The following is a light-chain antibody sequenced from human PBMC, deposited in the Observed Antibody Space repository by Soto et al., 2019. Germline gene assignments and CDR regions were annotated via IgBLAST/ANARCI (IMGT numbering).Light chain of an antibody. CDR3: QQYNSYPWT. J-gene: IGKJ1*01. Sequence: DIQMTQSPSTLSASVGDRVTITCRASQSISSWLAWYQQKPGKAPKLLIYKASSLESGVPSTLSGSGSGTEFTLTISSLQPDDFATYYCQQYNSYPWTFGQGTKVEIK. CDR1: QSISSW. CDR2: KAS. V-gene: IGKV1-5*03.